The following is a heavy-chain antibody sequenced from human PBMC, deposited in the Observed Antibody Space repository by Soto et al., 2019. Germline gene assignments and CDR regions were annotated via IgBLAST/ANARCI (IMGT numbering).Heavy chain of an antibody. CDR3: ASSSTATTVYGY. Sequence: QVQLVQSGAEVKKPGASVKLSCKTSGYTFSSYAMHWVRQAPGQRLEWMGWINAGYGNTKYSQKFQGRVTITRDTSASTGYMERSSLRSEDTAVYYCASSSTATTVYGYWGQGTQVIVSS. V-gene: IGHV1-3*01. D-gene: IGHD4-17*01. J-gene: IGHJ4*02. CDR1: GYTFSSYA. CDR2: INAGYGNT.